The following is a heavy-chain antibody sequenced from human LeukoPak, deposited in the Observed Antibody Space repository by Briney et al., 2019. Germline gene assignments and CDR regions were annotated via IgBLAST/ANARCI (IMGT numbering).Heavy chain of an antibody. CDR3: ARGPKGDITAAAIDH. D-gene: IGHD6-13*01. Sequence: SETLSLTCSVSGGSIRGYFWSWIRQPAGKGLEWIGRIYSGGSTNYNPSLKSRLTMSVDTSKNQFSLKLTSVTAADTAFYYCARGPKGDITAAAIDHWGQGTLVTVSS. CDR2: IYSGGST. CDR1: GGSIRGYF. V-gene: IGHV4-4*07. J-gene: IGHJ4*02.